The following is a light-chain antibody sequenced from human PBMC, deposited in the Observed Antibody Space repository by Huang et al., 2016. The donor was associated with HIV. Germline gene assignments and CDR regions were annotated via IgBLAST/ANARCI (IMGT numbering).Light chain of an antibody. CDR2: AAS. Sequence: DIQMTQSPSSLSASVGDRVTITCRASQSISSYLNWYQQKPGKAPKLLIDAASRLQSGVPSRFSGSGSGTDFALTISSLQPEDFATYYCQQSYTTPTWTFGQGTKVEIK. CDR1: QSISSY. CDR3: QQSYTTPTWT. J-gene: IGKJ1*01. V-gene: IGKV1-39*01.